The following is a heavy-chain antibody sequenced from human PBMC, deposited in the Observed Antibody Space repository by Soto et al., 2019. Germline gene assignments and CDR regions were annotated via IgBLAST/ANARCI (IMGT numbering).Heavy chain of an antibody. CDR1: GFTFSSYG. D-gene: IGHD3-16*01. J-gene: IGHJ6*03. Sequence: GGSLRLSCAASGFTFSSYGMHWVRQAPGKGLEWVAVIWYDGSNKYYADSVKGRFTISRDNSKNTLYLQMNSLRAEDTAVYYCARMGLDYYYMDVWGKGTTVTVSS. CDR3: ARMGLDYYYMDV. V-gene: IGHV3-33*01. CDR2: IWYDGSNK.